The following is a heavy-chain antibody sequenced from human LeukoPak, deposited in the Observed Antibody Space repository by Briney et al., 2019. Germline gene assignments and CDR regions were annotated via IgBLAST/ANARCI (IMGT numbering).Heavy chain of an antibody. CDR2: ISSSGSTI. J-gene: IGHJ5*02. CDR3: ARVLREWLLFGWFDP. V-gene: IGHV3-11*01. CDR1: GFTFSDYY. Sequence: GGSLRLSCAASGFTFSDYYMSWIRQAPGKGLEWVSYISSSGSTIYYADSLKGRFTISRDNAKDSLYLQMNSLRAEDTAVYYCARVLREWLLFGWFDPWGQGTLVTVSS. D-gene: IGHD3-3*01.